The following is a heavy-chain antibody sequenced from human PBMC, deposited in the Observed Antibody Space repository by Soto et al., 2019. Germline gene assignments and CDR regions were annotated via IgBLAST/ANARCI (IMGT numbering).Heavy chain of an antibody. V-gene: IGHV4-59*08. CDR2: IYYSGST. D-gene: IGHD6-6*01. J-gene: IGHJ4*02. Sequence: PSETLSLTCTVSGGSISSYYWSWIRQPPGKGLEWIGYIYYSGSTNYNPSLKSRVTISVDTSKNQFSLKLSSVTAADTAVYYCARRSSSSEEFVYWGQGTLVTVSS. CDR3: ARRSSSSEEFVY. CDR1: GGSISSYY.